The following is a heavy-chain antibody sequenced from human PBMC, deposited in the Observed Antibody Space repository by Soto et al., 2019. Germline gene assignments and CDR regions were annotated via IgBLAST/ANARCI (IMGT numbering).Heavy chain of an antibody. V-gene: IGHV3-33*01. J-gene: IGHJ6*02. CDR2: IWYDGSNK. CDR1: GFTFSSYG. Sequence: QVQLVESGGGVVQPGRSLRLSCAASGFTFSSYGMHWVRQAPGKGLERVAVIWYDGSNKYYADSVKGRFTSSRDNSKNPMKLYMNSLRGEVTAVYCCARDAYFFPNYGPSMGGRGMDFWGQGTTVTVSS. D-gene: IGHD4-17*01. CDR3: ARDAYFFPNYGPSMGGRGMDF.